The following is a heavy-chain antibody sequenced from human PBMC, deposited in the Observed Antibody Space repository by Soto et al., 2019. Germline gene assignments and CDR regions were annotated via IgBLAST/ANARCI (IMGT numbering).Heavy chain of an antibody. Sequence: QVQLVQSGAAVKKPGASVKVACKASGYIFANYGITWVRQSPGQGLEWMGWISGYNGNTKYAQNLQGRVTMTSDTSTNTAYMELRNLRSDDTAVYYCARDEVPAANWLDRWGQGTLVTVAS. CDR1: GYIFANYG. J-gene: IGHJ5*02. CDR2: ISGYNGNT. V-gene: IGHV1-18*01. CDR3: ARDEVPAANWLDR. D-gene: IGHD2-2*01.